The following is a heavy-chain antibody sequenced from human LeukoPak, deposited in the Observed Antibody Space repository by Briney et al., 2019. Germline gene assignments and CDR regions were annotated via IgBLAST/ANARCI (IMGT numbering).Heavy chain of an antibody. V-gene: IGHV1-2*02. D-gene: IGHD2-21*01. J-gene: IGHJ4*02. CDR3: ARVYRRAYCGGDCYDY. Sequence: ASVKVSCKASGYTFTGYYMHWVRQAPGQGLEWMGWINPNSGGTNYAQKFQGRVTMTRDTSISTAYMELSRLRSDDTAVYYCARVYRRAYCGGDCYDYWGQGTLVTVSS. CDR1: GYTFTGYY. CDR2: INPNSGGT.